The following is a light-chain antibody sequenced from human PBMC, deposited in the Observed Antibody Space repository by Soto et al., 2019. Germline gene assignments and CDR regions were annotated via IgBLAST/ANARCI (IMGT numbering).Light chain of an antibody. CDR3: QQCSNWPLT. CDR2: DAS. J-gene: IGKJ4*01. Sequence: EVVLTHSPATLCLXAGXIXTLPXRASQSVSRYLAWYQQKPGQAPRLLIYDASNRATGIPARFSGSGSGTDFTLTISSLEPEDFAVYYCQQCSNWPLTFGGGTKVDIK. CDR1: QSVSRY. V-gene: IGKV3-11*01.